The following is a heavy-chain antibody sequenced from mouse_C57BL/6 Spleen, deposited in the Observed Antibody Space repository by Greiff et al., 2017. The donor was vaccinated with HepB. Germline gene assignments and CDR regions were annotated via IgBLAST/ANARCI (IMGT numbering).Heavy chain of an antibody. V-gene: IGHV1-64*01. CDR2: IHPNSGST. D-gene: IGHD2-1*01. J-gene: IGHJ2*01. CDR1: GYAFSSYW. Sequence: VQLQQSGAELVKPGASVKISCKASGYAFSSYWMNWVKQRPGKGLEWIGMIHPNSGSTNYNEKFKSKATLTVDKSSSTAYMQLSSLTSEDSAVYYCASYGNYSYWGQGTTLTVSS. CDR3: ASYGNYSY.